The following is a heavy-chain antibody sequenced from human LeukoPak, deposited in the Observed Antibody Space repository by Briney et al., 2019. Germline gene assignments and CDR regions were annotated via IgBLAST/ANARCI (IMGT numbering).Heavy chain of an antibody. V-gene: IGHV3-30*04. D-gene: IGHD3-3*01. J-gene: IGHJ4*02. Sequence: GGSLRLSCAASGFTFSSYAMHWVRQAPGKGLEWVAVISYDGSNKYYADSVKGRFTISRDNSKNTLYLQMNSLRAEDTAVYYCAKWGGEVYYDFWSGYCYFDYWGQGTLVTVSS. CDR1: GFTFSSYA. CDR3: AKWGGEVYYDFWSGYCYFDY. CDR2: ISYDGSNK.